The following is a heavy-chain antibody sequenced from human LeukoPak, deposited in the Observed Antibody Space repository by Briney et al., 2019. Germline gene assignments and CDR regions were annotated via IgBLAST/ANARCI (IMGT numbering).Heavy chain of an antibody. CDR2: INPNSGGT. V-gene: IGHV1-2*02. CDR1: GYTFTGYY. J-gene: IGHJ4*02. Sequence: ASVKVSCKASGYTFTGYYMHWVRQAPGQGLEWMGWINPNSGGTNSAQRSQGRVTMTRDTSISTAYMELSRLTSDDTAVYYCARDQCSSTSCWIFDYWGQGTLVTVSS. CDR3: ARDQCSSTSCWIFDY. D-gene: IGHD2-2*01.